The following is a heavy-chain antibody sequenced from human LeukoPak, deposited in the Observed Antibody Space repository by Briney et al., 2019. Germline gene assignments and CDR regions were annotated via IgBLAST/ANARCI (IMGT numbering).Heavy chain of an antibody. CDR1: GFTFSVYW. V-gene: IGHV3-9*01. CDR2: ITWNSGSL. CDR3: AKGLADSVNDY. D-gene: IGHD3-16*02. J-gene: IGHJ4*02. Sequence: GGSLRLSCAASGFTFSVYWMHWVRQAPGKGLEWVSGITWNSGSLGYADSVKGRFTSSRDNAKNSLYLQMNSLRPEDTALYYCAKGLADSVNDYWGQGTLVTVSS.